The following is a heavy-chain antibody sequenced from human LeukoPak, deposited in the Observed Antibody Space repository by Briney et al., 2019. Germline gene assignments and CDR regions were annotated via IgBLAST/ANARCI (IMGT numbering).Heavy chain of an antibody. CDR3: ARVCSSTSCSSAFDY. V-gene: IGHV3-48*03. J-gene: IGHJ4*02. Sequence: PGGSLRLSCAASGFTFSSYEMHWVRQAPGKGLEWVSYITSSGSTMYYADSVKGRFTISRDNAKNSLYLQMNSLRAEDTAVYYCARVCSSTSCSSAFDYWGQGTLVTVSS. CDR2: ITSSGSTM. CDR1: GFTFSSYE. D-gene: IGHD2-2*01.